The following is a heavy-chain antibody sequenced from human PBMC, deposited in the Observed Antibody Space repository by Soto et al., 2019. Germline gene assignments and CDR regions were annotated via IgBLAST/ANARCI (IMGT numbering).Heavy chain of an antibody. D-gene: IGHD4-17*01. J-gene: IGHJ6*02. V-gene: IGHV3-33*01. CDR1: GFTFSDHA. Sequence: QVQLVASGGGVVQPGTSLRLSCEASGFTFSDHAMHWVRQAPGKGLEWVAVVWFDGGNKFYTDSVKGRFTISRDNSKNTLFPQMNSRRVVDTAVYYCARAPAGDYTLYHYYTMDVWGQGTPVTVSS. CDR3: ARAPAGDYTLYHYYTMDV. CDR2: VWFDGGNK.